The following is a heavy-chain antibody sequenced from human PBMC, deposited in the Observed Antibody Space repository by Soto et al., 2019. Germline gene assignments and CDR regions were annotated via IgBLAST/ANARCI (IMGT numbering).Heavy chain of an antibody. CDR3: ARDSSGWFYYGMDV. J-gene: IGHJ6*02. CDR1: GGSISSYY. V-gene: IGHV4-59*12. CDR2: IYYSGST. Sequence: SETLSLTCTVSGGSISSYYWSWIRQPPGKGLEWIGYIYYSGSTNYNPSLKSRVTISVDTPKNQFPLKLSSVTAADTAVYYCARDSSGWFYYGMDVWGQGTTVTVSS. D-gene: IGHD6-19*01.